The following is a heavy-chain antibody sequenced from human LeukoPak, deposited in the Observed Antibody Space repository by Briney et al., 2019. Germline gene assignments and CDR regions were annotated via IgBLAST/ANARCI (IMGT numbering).Heavy chain of an antibody. D-gene: IGHD6-13*01. CDR3: ARGGVSNSWYRSPDY. J-gene: IGHJ4*02. CDR1: GYTFTIYG. V-gene: IGHV1-18*01. Sequence: ASVKVSCKASGYTFTIYGIGWVRQAPGQGLEWMGWISAYDGNTNYTQKFQGRVTMTTDTSTSTPHMEVKSLTSDDTAVYYCARGGVSNSWYRSPDYWGQGTLVTVSS. CDR2: ISAYDGNT.